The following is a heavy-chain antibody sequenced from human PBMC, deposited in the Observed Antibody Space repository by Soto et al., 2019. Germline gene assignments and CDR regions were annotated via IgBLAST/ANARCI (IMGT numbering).Heavy chain of an antibody. CDR1: GYTFTSYG. Sequence: ASVNVSCKASGYTFTSYGISWVLQAPGQGLEWMGWISAYNGNTNYAQKLQGRVTMTTDTSTSTAYMELRSLRSDDTAVYYCARGLGYYDSSGYYSPYYGAFDIWGQGTMVTVSS. V-gene: IGHV1-18*01. D-gene: IGHD3-22*01. J-gene: IGHJ3*02. CDR3: ARGLGYYDSSGYYSPYYGAFDI. CDR2: ISAYNGNT.